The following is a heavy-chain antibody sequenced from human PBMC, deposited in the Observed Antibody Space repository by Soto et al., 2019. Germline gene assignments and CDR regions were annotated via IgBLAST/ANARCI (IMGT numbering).Heavy chain of an antibody. CDR1: GYTFTSYG. J-gene: IGHJ4*02. CDR2: ISAYNGNT. CDR3: ARTTDYSGYDEHYFDY. Sequence: ASVKVSCKASGYTFTSYGISWLRQAPGQGLEWMGWISAYNGNTNYAQKLQGRVTMTTDTSTSTAYMELRSLRSDDTAVYYCARTTDYSGYDEHYFDYWGQGTLVTVSS. V-gene: IGHV1-18*01. D-gene: IGHD5-12*01.